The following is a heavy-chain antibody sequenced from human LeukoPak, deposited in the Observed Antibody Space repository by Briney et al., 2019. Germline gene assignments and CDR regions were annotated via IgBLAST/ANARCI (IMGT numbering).Heavy chain of an antibody. J-gene: IGHJ6*02. Sequence: SVKVSCKASGGTFSSYAISWVRQAPGQGLEWTGRIIPILGIANYAQKFQGRVTITADKSTSTAYMELSSLRSEDTAVYYCASPRVSSGYYGMDVWGQGTTVTVSS. V-gene: IGHV1-69*04. CDR2: IIPILGIA. D-gene: IGHD3-22*01. CDR1: GGTFSSYA. CDR3: ASPRVSSGYYGMDV.